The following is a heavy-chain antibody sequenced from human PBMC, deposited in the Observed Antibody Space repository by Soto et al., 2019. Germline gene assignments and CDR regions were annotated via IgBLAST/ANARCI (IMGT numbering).Heavy chain of an antibody. CDR1: GYTFTSYA. J-gene: IGHJ4*02. CDR2: INAGNGNT. Sequence: GASVKVSCKASGYTFTSYAMHWVRQAPGQRLEWMGWINAGNGNTKYSQKFQGRVTITRDTSASTAYMELSSLRSEDTAVYYCARGLDTAMVIDYWGQGTLVTVSS. D-gene: IGHD5-18*01. CDR3: ARGLDTAMVIDY. V-gene: IGHV1-3*01.